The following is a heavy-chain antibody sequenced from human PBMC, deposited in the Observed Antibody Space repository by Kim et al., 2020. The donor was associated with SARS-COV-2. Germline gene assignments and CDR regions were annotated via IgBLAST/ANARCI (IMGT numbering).Heavy chain of an antibody. Sequence: GGSLRLSCAASGFTFSNYGMSWVRQAPGKGLEWVSAITGSGSGTYYAAFVKGRFTISRDNSKNTLYLQMNSLRADDTALYYCAKHWGAWGQGTLVTVSS. CDR2: ITGSGSGT. D-gene: IGHD3-16*01. CDR1: GFTFSNYG. CDR3: AKHWGA. V-gene: IGHV3-23*01. J-gene: IGHJ5*02.